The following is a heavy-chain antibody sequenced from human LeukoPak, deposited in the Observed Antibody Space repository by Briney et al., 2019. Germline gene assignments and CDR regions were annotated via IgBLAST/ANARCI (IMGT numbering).Heavy chain of an antibody. Sequence: GGSLRLSCAASGFTFDDYAMHWVRHAPGKGLEWVSGISWNSGSIGYADSVKGRFAISRDNAKNSLYLQMNSLRAEDTALYYCAKDSGGTYYDFWSGYSGSYYYYGMDVWGQGTTVTVSS. J-gene: IGHJ6*02. CDR2: ISWNSGSI. V-gene: IGHV3-9*01. CDR1: GFTFDDYA. D-gene: IGHD3-3*01. CDR3: AKDSGGTYYDFWSGYSGSYYYYGMDV.